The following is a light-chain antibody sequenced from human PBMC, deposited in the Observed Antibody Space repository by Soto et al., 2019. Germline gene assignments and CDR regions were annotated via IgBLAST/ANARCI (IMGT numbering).Light chain of an antibody. J-gene: IGKJ5*01. V-gene: IGKV3-20*01. CDR2: AAS. Sequence: EFVLTKSACTLSLSPQERAPLSCSVSQSVSSSHLAWYQHKPGQAPRLLIYAASSRATGSPDRFSGGGSGTDFTLTISRLEPEDFAVYYCQQYGEPPIPFGQGTRLAIK. CDR1: QSVSSSH. CDR3: QQYGEPPIP.